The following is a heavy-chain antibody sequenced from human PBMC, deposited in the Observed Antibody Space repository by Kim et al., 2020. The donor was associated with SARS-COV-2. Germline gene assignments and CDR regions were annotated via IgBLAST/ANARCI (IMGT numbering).Heavy chain of an antibody. D-gene: IGHD2-21*02. CDR1: GYTFTSYY. Sequence: ASVKVSCKASGYTFTSYYMHWVRQAPGQGLEWMGIINPSGGSTSYAQKFQGRVTMTRDTSTSTVYMELSSLRSEDTAVYYCARDPLPDPHKYCGGDCYFHWGQGTLVTVSS. J-gene: IGHJ4*02. CDR3: ARDPLPDPHKYCGGDCYFH. V-gene: IGHV1-46*01. CDR2: INPSGGST.